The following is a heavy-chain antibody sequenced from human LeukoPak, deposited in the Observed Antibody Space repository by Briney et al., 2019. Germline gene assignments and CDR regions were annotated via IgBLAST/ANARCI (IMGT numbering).Heavy chain of an antibody. Sequence: SQTLSLTCTVSGGSISSGGYYWSWIRQHPGKGLEWIGYIYYSGSTYYNPSLKSRVTISVDTSKNQFSLKLSSVTAADTAVYYCARGARLQQLSFSRGHYYYGMDVWGQGTTVTVSS. D-gene: IGHD2-2*01. CDR3: ARGARLQQLSFSRGHYYYGMDV. J-gene: IGHJ6*02. CDR1: GGSISSGGYY. V-gene: IGHV4-31*03. CDR2: IYYSGST.